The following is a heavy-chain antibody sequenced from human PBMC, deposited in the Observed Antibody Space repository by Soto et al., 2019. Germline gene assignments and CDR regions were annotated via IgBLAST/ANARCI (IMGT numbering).Heavy chain of an antibody. CDR2: ISGSGSDT. V-gene: IGHV3-23*01. J-gene: IGHJ5*02. D-gene: IGHD2-2*01. CDR1: GFTFSTYG. CDR3: AGAQGYCSTTSCLDLGGWFDP. Sequence: GGSLRLSCAASGFTFSTYGMSWVRQAPGKGLEWVSGISGSGSDTYYADSVKGRFTISRDNSMNTLYLQMNSLRAEDTAIYYCAGAQGYCSTTSCLDLGGWFDPWGQGIMVTVSS.